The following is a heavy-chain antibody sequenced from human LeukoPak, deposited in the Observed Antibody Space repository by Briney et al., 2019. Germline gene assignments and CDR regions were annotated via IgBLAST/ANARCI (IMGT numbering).Heavy chain of an antibody. CDR1: GFTFDDYA. CDR3: AKAYGSGSYSLFDY. CDR2: ISWNSGSI. D-gene: IGHD3-10*01. J-gene: IGHJ4*02. Sequence: GGSLRLSCAASGFTFDDYAMPWVRQAPGKGLEWVSGISWNSGSIGYADSVKGRFTISRDNAKNSLYLQMNSLRAEDTALYYCAKAYGSGSYSLFDYWGQGTLVTVSS. V-gene: IGHV3-9*01.